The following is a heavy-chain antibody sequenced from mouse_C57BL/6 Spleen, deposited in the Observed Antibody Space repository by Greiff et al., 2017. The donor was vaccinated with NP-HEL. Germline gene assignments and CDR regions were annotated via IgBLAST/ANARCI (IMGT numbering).Heavy chain of an antibody. Sequence: DVKLQESGPGLVKPSQSLSLTCSVTGYSITSGYYWNWIRQFPGNKLEWMGYISYDGSNNYNPSLKNRISITRDTSKNQFFLKLNSVTTEDTATYYCAREGETGDYWGQGTTLTVSS. CDR2: ISYDGSN. CDR1: GYSITSGYY. D-gene: IGHD4-1*01. J-gene: IGHJ2*01. CDR3: AREGETGDY. V-gene: IGHV3-6*01.